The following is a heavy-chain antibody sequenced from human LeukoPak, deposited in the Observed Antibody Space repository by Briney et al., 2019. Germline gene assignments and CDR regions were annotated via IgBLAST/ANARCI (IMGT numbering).Heavy chain of an antibody. Sequence: GGSLRLPCAASGFTFSSYAMSWVRQAPGKGLEWVSAISGSGGSTYYADSVKGRFTISRDNSKNTLYLQMNSLRAEDTAVYYCAKALSNLIVVVTATGHFDYWGQGTLVTVSS. V-gene: IGHV3-23*01. CDR2: ISGSGGST. D-gene: IGHD2-21*02. J-gene: IGHJ4*02. CDR1: GFTFSSYA. CDR3: AKALSNLIVVVTATGHFDY.